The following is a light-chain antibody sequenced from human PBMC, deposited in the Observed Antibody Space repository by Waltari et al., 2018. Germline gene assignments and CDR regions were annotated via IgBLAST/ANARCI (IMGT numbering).Light chain of an antibody. CDR2: WAS. Sequence: DVVLTQSPDSLAVSLGERATVTCRSTQSLLYYSTGKNYFAWYQQRQGQPPKLLISWASTRESGVPDRFSGSGSGTDFTLTINNLQPEDVAVYYCQQYYRSRSFGQGTKVEIK. J-gene: IGKJ1*01. CDR3: QQYYRSRS. CDR1: QSLLYYSTGKNY. V-gene: IGKV4-1*01.